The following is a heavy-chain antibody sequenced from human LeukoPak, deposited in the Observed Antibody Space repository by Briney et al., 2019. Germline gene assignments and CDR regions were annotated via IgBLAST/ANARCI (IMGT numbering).Heavy chain of an antibody. CDR3: ARIDYYDSNDYWANNYHFYAMDV. Sequence: PGGSLRLSCAASGFTFSNYWMNWVRQAPGKGLEWVANINQDGTGKYYVDSVKGRFTISRDNARNSVYLQMNSLRAEDTAVYYCARIDYYDSNDYWANNYHFYAMDVWGRGTTVTVSS. CDR2: INQDGTGK. CDR1: GFTFSNYW. D-gene: IGHD3-22*01. J-gene: IGHJ6*02. V-gene: IGHV3-7*01.